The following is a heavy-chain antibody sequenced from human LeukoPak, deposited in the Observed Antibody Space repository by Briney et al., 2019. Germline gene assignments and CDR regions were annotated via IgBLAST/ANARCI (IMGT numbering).Heavy chain of an antibody. CDR2: INPSGGST. J-gene: IGHJ5*02. D-gene: IGHD1-26*01. Sequence: ASVKVSCKASGYTYTNYYIHWVRQAPGQGLECMGIINPSGGSTSYAQKFQGRVTMTRDMSTSTVYMELSSLRSEDTAVYYCARGGVGATTYVWFDPWGQGTLVTVSS. V-gene: IGHV1-46*01. CDR3: ARGGVGATTYVWFDP. CDR1: GYTYTNYY.